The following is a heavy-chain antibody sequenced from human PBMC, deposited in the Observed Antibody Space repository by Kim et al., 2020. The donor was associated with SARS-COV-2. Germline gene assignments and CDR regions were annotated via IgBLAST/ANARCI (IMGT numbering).Heavy chain of an antibody. Sequence: GGSLRLSCAASGFTFSSYAMHWVRQAPGKGLESVSAISSNGGSTYYANSVKGRFTISRDNSKNTLYLQMGSLRAEDMAVYYCARAPGYSSSWYYFDYWGQGTLVTVSS. J-gene: IGHJ4*02. D-gene: IGHD6-13*01. CDR3: ARAPGYSSSWYYFDY. CDR1: GFTFSSYA. V-gene: IGHV3-64*01. CDR2: ISSNGGST.